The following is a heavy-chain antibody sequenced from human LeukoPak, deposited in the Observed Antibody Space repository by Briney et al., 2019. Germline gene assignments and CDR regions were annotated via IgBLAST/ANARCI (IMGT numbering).Heavy chain of an antibody. V-gene: IGHV3-23*01. CDR1: GFSFSTHA. CDR2: ISGSGGST. J-gene: IGHJ6*02. Sequence: GGSLRLSWAASGFSFSTHAMTWVRQAPGKGMEWVSVISGSGGSTYYADSVKGRFTISRDNSKNTLYLQMNSLRAEDTAVYYCAKRAVAGYYYYGMDVWGQGTTVTVSS. CDR3: AKRAVAGYYYYGMDV. D-gene: IGHD6-19*01.